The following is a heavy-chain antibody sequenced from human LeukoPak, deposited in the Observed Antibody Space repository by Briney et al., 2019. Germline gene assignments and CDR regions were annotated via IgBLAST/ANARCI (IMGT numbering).Heavy chain of an antibody. CDR1: GFTFSTFA. Sequence: GGSLRLSCEASGFTFSTFAMIWVRQPPGKGLEWVSSIFPSGGEIHYADSVRGRFTISRDNSKSTLSLQMNSPRAEDTAIYYCATCRQVLLPFESWGQGTLVTVSS. V-gene: IGHV3-23*01. J-gene: IGHJ4*02. CDR2: IFPSGGEI. CDR3: ATCRQVLLPFES. D-gene: IGHD2-8*02.